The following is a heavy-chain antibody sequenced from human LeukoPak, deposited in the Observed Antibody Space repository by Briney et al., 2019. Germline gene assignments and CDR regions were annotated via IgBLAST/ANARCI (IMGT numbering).Heavy chain of an antibody. CDR3: ARTPSRTRYYYYYYMDV. CDR1: GGSFTGYY. J-gene: IGHJ6*03. D-gene: IGHD6-13*01. Sequence: SETLSLTCAVYGGSFTGYYWSWIRQPPGKGREWIGEINHRGSTNVNPSLKSRDTISVDTSKNQYSLKLSSVTAADTAVYYCARTPSRTRYYYYYYMDVWGKGTTVTVSS. V-gene: IGHV4-34*01. CDR2: INHRGST.